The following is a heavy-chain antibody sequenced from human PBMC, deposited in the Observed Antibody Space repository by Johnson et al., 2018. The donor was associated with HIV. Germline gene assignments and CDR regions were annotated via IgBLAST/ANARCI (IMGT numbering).Heavy chain of an antibody. CDR3: TRGGLDSSCYYSPYDAFDI. V-gene: IGHV3-49*04. D-gene: IGHD3-22*01. CDR2: IRSKAYGGTT. CDR1: GFTFGDYA. Sequence: VQLVESGGGLVQPGRSLRLSCAASGFTFGDYAMSWVRQAPGKGLQWVGFIRSKAYGGTTEYAASVKGRFTISRVDFKRIAYLQMKSLKNDDTAVYHCTRGGLDSSCYYSPYDAFDIWGQGTVVTVSP. J-gene: IGHJ3*02.